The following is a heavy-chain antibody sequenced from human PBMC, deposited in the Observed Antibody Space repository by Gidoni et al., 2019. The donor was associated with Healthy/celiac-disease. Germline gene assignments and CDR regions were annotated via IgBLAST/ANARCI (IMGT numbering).Heavy chain of an antibody. CDR1: GGSFSGYY. D-gene: IGHD3-10*01. J-gene: IGHJ1*01. CDR2: INHSGST. V-gene: IGHV4-34*02. Sequence: QVQLQQWGAGLLKPSETLSLTCAVYGGSFSGYYWSWIRQPPGKGLEWIGEINHSGSTNYNPSLKSRVTISIDTSKNQFSLKLSSVTAADTAVYYCARGPVVRGPRAGHFQRWGQGTLVIVSS. CDR3: ARGPVVRGPRAGHFQR.